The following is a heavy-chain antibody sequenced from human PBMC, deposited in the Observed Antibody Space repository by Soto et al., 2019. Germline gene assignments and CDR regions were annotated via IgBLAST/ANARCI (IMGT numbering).Heavy chain of an antibody. V-gene: IGHV1-3*01. Sequence: ASVKVSCKASGYTFTSYAMHWVRQAPGQRLEWMGWINAGNGNTKYSQKFQGRVTITRDTSASTAYMELSSLRSEDTAVYYCARFRVTTTGGDYYYGMDVWGHGTTVTVSS. CDR1: GYTFTSYA. CDR3: ARFRVTTTGGDYYYGMDV. J-gene: IGHJ6*02. CDR2: INAGNGNT. D-gene: IGHD4-4*01.